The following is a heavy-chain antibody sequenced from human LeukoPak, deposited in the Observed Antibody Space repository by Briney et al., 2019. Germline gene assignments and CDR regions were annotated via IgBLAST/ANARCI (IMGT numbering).Heavy chain of an antibody. D-gene: IGHD1-1*01. CDR1: GFTFSSYW. J-gene: IGHJ3*02. V-gene: IGHV3-74*01. CDR2: ISADGSYT. CDR3: ATANSGPDI. Sequence: GGSLRLSCTAAGFTFSSYWMHCVRQAPGKGLVWVTRISADGSYTLYADSVKGRFTISRDNAKNTLYLQMNSLRAEDTAVYYCATANSGPDIWGQGTTVTVSS.